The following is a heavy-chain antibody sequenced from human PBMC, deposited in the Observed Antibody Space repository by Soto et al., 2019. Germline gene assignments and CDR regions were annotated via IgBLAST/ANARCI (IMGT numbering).Heavy chain of an antibody. J-gene: IGHJ6*02. D-gene: IGHD3-22*01. CDR2: IIPIFGTA. V-gene: IGHV1-69*13. Sequence: SVKVSCKASGGTFSSYAISWVRQAPGQGLEWMGGIIPIFGTANYAQKFQGRVTITADESTSTAYMELSSLRSEDTAVYYCARGELLLRRYYYGMDVWGQGTTVTVPS. CDR1: GGTFSSYA. CDR3: ARGELLLRRYYYGMDV.